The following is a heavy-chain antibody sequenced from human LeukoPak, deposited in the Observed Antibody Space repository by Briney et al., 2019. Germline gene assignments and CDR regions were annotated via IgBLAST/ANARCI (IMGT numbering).Heavy chain of an antibody. CDR2: ITPLFGTA. V-gene: IGHV1-69*13. J-gene: IGHJ5*02. CDR3: ARDHDHSFDP. CDR1: GGTFNKLA. Sequence: SVKVSCKASGGTFNKLAFTWVRQAPGQGLGWMGRITPLFGTADYPQKFQGRVSFSADESTTTSYMELNSLTSENTAVYYCARDHDHSFDPWGHGTLVTVSS.